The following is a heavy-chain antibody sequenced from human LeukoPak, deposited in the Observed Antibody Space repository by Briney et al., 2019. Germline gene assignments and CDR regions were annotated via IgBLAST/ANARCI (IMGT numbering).Heavy chain of an antibody. J-gene: IGHJ5*02. Sequence: SETLSLTCAVSGYSISSSNWWGWIRQPPGKGLEWIGYIHYSGSTYYNPSLKSRVTMSVDMSKNQISLKLNSVTAVDTAVYFCAKKVDSHNWFDPWGQRTLVTVSS. CDR1: GYSISSSNW. CDR2: IHYSGST. D-gene: IGHD3-9*01. CDR3: AKKVDSHNWFDP. V-gene: IGHV4-28*01.